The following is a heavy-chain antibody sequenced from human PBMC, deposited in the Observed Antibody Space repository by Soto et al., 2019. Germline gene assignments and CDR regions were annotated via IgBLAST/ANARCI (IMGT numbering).Heavy chain of an antibody. CDR2: ISYDGSNK. Sequence: HGQLVESGGGVVQPGRSLRLSCAASGFSLSNYFMHWVRQAPGKGLEWVAIISYDGSNKHYADSVKGRFTISRDNSKNTLYVQMNSLRAEDTAVYRCARGDNYYGMDVWGQGTTVTVSS. CDR1: GFSLSNYF. J-gene: IGHJ6*02. CDR3: ARGDNYYGMDV. V-gene: IGHV3-30-3*01. D-gene: IGHD2-15*01.